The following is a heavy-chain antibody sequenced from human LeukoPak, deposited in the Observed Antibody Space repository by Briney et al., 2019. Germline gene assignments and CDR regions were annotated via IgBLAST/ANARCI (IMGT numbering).Heavy chain of an antibody. CDR2: FDPKDGET. J-gene: IGHJ4*02. CDR1: GYTHTELS. V-gene: IGHV1-24*01. D-gene: IGHD3/OR15-3a*01. Sequence: GASVKVSCKASGYTHTELSMHWVRQAPGKGLEWMGGFDPKDGETIYAQKFQGRVTMTEDTSTDTAYMELSSLRSEDTAVYYCARRKARDLILDYWGQGTLVTVSS. CDR3: ARRKARDLILDY.